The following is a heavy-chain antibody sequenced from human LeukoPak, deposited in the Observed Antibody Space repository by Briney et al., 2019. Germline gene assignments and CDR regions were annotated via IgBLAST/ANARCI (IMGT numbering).Heavy chain of an antibody. CDR1: GGTFSSYA. V-gene: IGHV1-69*04. Sequence: ASVKVSCKASGGTFSSYAISWVRQALGQGLEWMGRIIPILGIANYAQKFQGGVTITADKSTSTAYMELSSLRSEDTAVYYCARDGIIAAASDYWGQGTLVTVSS. CDR2: IIPILGIA. CDR3: ARDGIIAAASDY. D-gene: IGHD6-13*01. J-gene: IGHJ4*02.